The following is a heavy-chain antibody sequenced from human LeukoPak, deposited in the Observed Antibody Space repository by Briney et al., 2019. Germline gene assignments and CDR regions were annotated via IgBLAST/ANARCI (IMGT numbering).Heavy chain of an antibody. CDR3: AKPSGRVRGWYFDL. J-gene: IGHJ2*01. CDR2: ISGGDVST. CDR1: GFTFNTYA. D-gene: IGHD3-10*02. V-gene: IGHV3-23*01. Sequence: GGSLRLSCAASGFTFNTYAMSWVRQAPGKGLEWVSSISGGDVSTSYADSVKGRFIISGDNSKNTLYLEMDSLRAEDTAVYYCAKPSGRVRGWYFDLWGRGTVVTVSS.